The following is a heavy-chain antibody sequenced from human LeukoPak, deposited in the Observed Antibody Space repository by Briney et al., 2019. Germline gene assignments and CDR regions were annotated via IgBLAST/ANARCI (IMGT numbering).Heavy chain of an antibody. CDR3: ATYCSSTSCYGGFDY. V-gene: IGHV3-30*03. CDR1: GFTFSSYG. J-gene: IGHJ4*02. Sequence: PGGSLRLSCAASGFTFSSYGMHWVRQAPGKGLEWVAVISYDGSNKYYADSVKGRFTISRDNSKNTLYLQMNSLRAEDTAVYYCATYCSSTSCYGGFDYWGQGTLVTVSS. D-gene: IGHD2-2*01. CDR2: ISYDGSNK.